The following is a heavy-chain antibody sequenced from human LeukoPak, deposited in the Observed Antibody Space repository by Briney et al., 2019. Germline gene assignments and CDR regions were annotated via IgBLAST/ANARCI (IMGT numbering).Heavy chain of an antibody. J-gene: IGHJ6*02. D-gene: IGHD4-17*01. CDR2: ISGSGGST. CDR3: ATDDSPTDYYYYYGMDV. Sequence: PGGSLRLSCAASGFTFSSYAMSWVRQAPGKGLEWVSAISGSGGSTYYADSVKGRFTISRDNSKNTLYLQMNSLRAEDTAVYYCATDDSPTDYYYYYGMDVWGQGTTVTVSS. CDR1: GFTFSSYA. V-gene: IGHV3-23*01.